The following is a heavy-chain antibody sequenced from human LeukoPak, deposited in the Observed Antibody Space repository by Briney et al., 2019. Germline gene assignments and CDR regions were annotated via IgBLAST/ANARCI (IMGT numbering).Heavy chain of an antibody. CDR3: ARYRPHYYYGSGSHRRNWFDP. Sequence: PSETLSLTCAVYGGSFSGYYWSWIRQPPGKGLEWIGEIQHRGSTNYNPSLKSRVTISVDTSKNQFSLKLSSVTAADTAVYYCARYRPHYYYGSGSHRRNWFDPWGQGTLVTVSS. CDR2: IQHRGST. J-gene: IGHJ5*02. CDR1: GGSFSGYY. V-gene: IGHV4-34*01. D-gene: IGHD3-10*01.